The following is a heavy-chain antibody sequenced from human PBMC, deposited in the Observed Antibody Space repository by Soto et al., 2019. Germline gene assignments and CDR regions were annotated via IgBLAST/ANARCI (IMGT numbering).Heavy chain of an antibody. CDR3: ARDITAAGTSYYGMDV. J-gene: IGHJ6*02. V-gene: IGHV3-53*01. D-gene: IGHD6-13*01. CDR1: GFTVSSNY. CDR2: IYSGGST. Sequence: WGSLRLSCAASGFTVSSNYMSWVRQAPGKGLEWVSVIYSGGSTYYADSVKGRFTISRDNSKNTLYLQINSLRAEDTAVYYCARDITAAGTSYYGMDVWGQGTTVTVSS.